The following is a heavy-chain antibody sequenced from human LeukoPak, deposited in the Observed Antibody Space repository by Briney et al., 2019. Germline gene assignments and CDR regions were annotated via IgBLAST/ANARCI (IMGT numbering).Heavy chain of an antibody. V-gene: IGHV4-34*01. Sequence: SETLSLTCAVYGGSFSGYYWSWIRQPPGKGLEWIGEINHSGSTNYNPSLKSRVTISVDTSKNHLSLRLSSVTAADTAVYYCASTYTAMVIDYWGQGTLVTVSS. CDR1: GGSFSGYY. J-gene: IGHJ4*02. CDR3: ASTYTAMVIDY. CDR2: INHSGST. D-gene: IGHD5-18*01.